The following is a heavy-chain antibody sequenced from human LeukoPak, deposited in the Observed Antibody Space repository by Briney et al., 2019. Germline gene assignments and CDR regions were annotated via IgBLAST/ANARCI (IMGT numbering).Heavy chain of an antibody. Sequence: EASVKVSCKASGYTFTSYAMNWVRQAPGQGLEWMGWINTNTGNPTYAQGFTGRFVFSLDTSVSTAYLQISSLRAEDTAVYYCARGRRHSSGDWFDPWGQGTLVTVSS. CDR3: ARGRRHSSGDWFDP. CDR1: GYTFTSYA. CDR2: INTNTGNP. V-gene: IGHV7-4-1*02. D-gene: IGHD6-19*01. J-gene: IGHJ5*02.